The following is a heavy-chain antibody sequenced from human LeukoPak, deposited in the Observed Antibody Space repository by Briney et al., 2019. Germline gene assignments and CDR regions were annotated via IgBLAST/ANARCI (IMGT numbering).Heavy chain of an antibody. Sequence: PSGTLSLTCAVSGGSISSSNWWSWVRQPPGKGLEWIGEIYHSGSTNYNPSLKSRATISVDKSKNQFSLKLSSVTAADTAVYYCARQEGSSWYGDAFDIWGQGTMVTVSS. J-gene: IGHJ3*02. CDR2: IYHSGST. CDR3: ARQEGSSWYGDAFDI. V-gene: IGHV4-4*02. D-gene: IGHD6-13*01. CDR1: GGSISSSNW.